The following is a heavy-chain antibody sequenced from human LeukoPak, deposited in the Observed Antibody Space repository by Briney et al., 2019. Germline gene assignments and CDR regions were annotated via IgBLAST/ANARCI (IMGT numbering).Heavy chain of an antibody. Sequence: GGSLRLSCAACGFTFSSYGMHWVRQAPGKGLEWVAFIRYDGSNKYYADSVKGRFTISRDNSKNTLYLQMNSLRAEDTAVYYFAKDGRNYFGWGGYPENSKTGAQGTLV. CDR1: GFTFSSYG. D-gene: IGHD3-10*01. V-gene: IGHV3-30*02. CDR3: AKDGRNYFGWGGYPENSKT. J-gene: IGHJ4*02. CDR2: IRYDGSNK.